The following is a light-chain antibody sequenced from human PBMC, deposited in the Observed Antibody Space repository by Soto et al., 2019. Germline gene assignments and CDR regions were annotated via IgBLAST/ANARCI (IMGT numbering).Light chain of an antibody. V-gene: IGLV1-44*01. Sequence: QSVLTQPPSASVTPGQRVTISCSGSSSNIGSNTVNWYQQLPGTAPKLLIYSNNQRPSGVPDRFSGSKSVTSASLAISGLQSEDEADYYCAAWDDSLNGYVFGTGTKLTVL. CDR1: SSNIGSNT. CDR3: AAWDDSLNGYV. J-gene: IGLJ1*01. CDR2: SNN.